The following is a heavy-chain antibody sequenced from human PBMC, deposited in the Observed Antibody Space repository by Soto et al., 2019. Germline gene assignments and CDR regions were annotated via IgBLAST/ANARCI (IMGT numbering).Heavy chain of an antibody. Sequence: SVKVSCKASRGAFSKCIVTWVRQAPGRGLEWVGGIIPIFGTANYAQKFQGRVTITADESTSTSYMEVNNLRSEDTAVYYCAKVRYSSPMGYYYGMDVWGQGTTVTVSS. CDR1: RGAFSKCI. J-gene: IGHJ6*02. CDR3: AKVRYSSPMGYYYGMDV. CDR2: IIPIFGTA. D-gene: IGHD6-19*01. V-gene: IGHV1-69*13.